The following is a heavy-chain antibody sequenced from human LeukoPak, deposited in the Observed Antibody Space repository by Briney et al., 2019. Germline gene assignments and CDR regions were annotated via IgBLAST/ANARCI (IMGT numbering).Heavy chain of an antibody. D-gene: IGHD2-15*01. CDR3: ARSRYCSGGSCYTGPPYFDY. CDR1: GFTLSSNF. J-gene: IGHJ4*02. Sequence: GGSLRLSCGASGFTLSSNFMRWVPPAPGKGVEGGSGFYNGGSTYYADSVKGRFTISRDNSKNTLSLQMNSLRAEDTAVYYCARSRYCSGGSCYTGPPYFDYWGQGTLVTVSS. CDR2: FYNGGST. V-gene: IGHV3-53*01.